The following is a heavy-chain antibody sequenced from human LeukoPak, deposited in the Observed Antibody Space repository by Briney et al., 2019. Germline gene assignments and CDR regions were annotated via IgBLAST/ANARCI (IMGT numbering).Heavy chain of an antibody. V-gene: IGHV4-4*08. D-gene: IGHD3-10*01. CDR3: ARDRLPIYWWFGESSSSQSPNYYYYGMDV. Sequence: PSETLSLTCTVSGASISDSFWNWIRQPPGKGLEWIGSISPSGSATYNPSLKSRVTMSADSSKNQFSLKLTSVTAADTAVYYCARDRLPIYWWFGESSSSQSPNYYYYGMDVWGQGTTVTVSS. CDR1: GASISDSF. CDR2: ISPSGSA. J-gene: IGHJ6*02.